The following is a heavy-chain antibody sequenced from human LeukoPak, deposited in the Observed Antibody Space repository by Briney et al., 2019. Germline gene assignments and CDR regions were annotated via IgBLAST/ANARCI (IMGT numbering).Heavy chain of an antibody. V-gene: IGHV2-5*02. Sequence: SGPTLVNPTQTLTLTCTFSGFSLSTSGVGVGWIRQPPGKALEWLALIYWDDDKRYSPSLKSRLTITKDNSKNQVVLTMTNMDPVDTATYYCALPGGRGGNAYWYFDLWGRGTLVTVSS. D-gene: IGHD3-10*01. CDR2: IYWDDDK. CDR1: GFSLSTSGVG. J-gene: IGHJ2*01. CDR3: ALPGGRGGNAYWYFDL.